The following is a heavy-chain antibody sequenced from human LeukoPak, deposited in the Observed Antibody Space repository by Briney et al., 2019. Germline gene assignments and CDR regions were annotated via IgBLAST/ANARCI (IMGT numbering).Heavy chain of an antibody. CDR1: GFTFSSYG. CDR3: AKERYAMVRGVGWFDP. V-gene: IGHV3-33*06. J-gene: IGHJ5*02. Sequence: GRSLRLSCAASGFTFSSYGMHWVRQAPGKGLEWVAVIWYDGSNKYYADSVKGRFTISRDNSKNTLYLQMNNLRAEDTAVYYCAKERYAMVRGVGWFDPWGQGTLVTVSS. D-gene: IGHD3-10*01. CDR2: IWYDGSNK.